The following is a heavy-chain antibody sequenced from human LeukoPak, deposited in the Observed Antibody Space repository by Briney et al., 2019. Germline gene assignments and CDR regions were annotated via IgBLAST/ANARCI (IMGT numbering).Heavy chain of an antibody. Sequence: GGSVTLSCAASGFSFSNYGMHWVRQAPGKGLEWVAYIRYDGSQKYYGDSVKGRFTISRDNSKNTVYLQMNSLRDEDTAVYYCARDLLSLPHKYFDSWGQGTLVTVSS. D-gene: IGHD3-16*01. CDR2: IRYDGSQK. J-gene: IGHJ4*02. CDR3: ARDLLSLPHKYFDS. CDR1: GFSFSNYG. V-gene: IGHV3-30*02.